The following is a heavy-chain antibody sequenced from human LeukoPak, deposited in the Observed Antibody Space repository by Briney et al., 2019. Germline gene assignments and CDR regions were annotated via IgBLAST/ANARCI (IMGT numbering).Heavy chain of an antibody. D-gene: IGHD3-10*01. CDR2: INAGNGNT. CDR1: GYTFTSYA. Sequence: GASVKVSCKASGYTFTSYAMHWVRQAPGQRLEWMGWINAGNGNTKYSQKFQGRVTITRDTSASTAYMELSSLKSEDTAVYYCARGTGYYYGSGSYYNTWGQGTLVIVSS. V-gene: IGHV1-3*01. J-gene: IGHJ5*02. CDR3: ARGTGYYYGSGSYYNT.